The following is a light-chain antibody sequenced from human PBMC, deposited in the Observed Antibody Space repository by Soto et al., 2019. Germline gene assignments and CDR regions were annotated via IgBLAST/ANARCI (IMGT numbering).Light chain of an antibody. CDR1: QSVSSY. J-gene: IGKJ1*01. V-gene: IGKV3-11*01. CDR2: DAS. CDR3: QQRSNWPWT. Sequence: EIVLTLSPATLSLSKGERATLSCRASQSVSSYLAWYQQKPGQAPRLLIYDASNRATGIPARFSGSGSGTDYTLTITNLEPEDFAIYYCQQRSNWPWTFGQGTKVDIK.